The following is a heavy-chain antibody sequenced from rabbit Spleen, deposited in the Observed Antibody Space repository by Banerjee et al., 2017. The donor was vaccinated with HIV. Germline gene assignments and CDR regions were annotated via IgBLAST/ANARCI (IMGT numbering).Heavy chain of an antibody. CDR1: GFSFSSSDY. D-gene: IGHD1-1*01. CDR3: ARVLNSGYWIWDL. CDR2: INAVTGKA. Sequence: QSLEESGGDLVKPGASLTLTCTASGFSFSSSDYICWVRQAPGKGLEWIACINAVTGKAVYASWAKGRFTFSKTSSTTVTLQMPSLTAADTATYFCARVLNSGYWIWDLWGPGTLVTVS. J-gene: IGHJ6*01. V-gene: IGHV1S40*01.